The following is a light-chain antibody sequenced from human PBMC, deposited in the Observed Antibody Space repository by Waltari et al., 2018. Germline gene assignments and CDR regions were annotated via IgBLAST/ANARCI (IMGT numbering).Light chain of an antibody. CDR1: QGVGKY. CDR2: HAS. CDR3: QKYDFLPAT. V-gene: IGKV3-20*01. J-gene: IGKJ1*01. Sequence: EIVLTQSPGTLSLSPRERANLSCRASQGVGKYLAWYQQRPGQAPRLLLYHASTRATGIPDRFSGSGFGTDFSLTISRLEPEDFAVYYCQKYDFLPATFGQGTTVEIK.